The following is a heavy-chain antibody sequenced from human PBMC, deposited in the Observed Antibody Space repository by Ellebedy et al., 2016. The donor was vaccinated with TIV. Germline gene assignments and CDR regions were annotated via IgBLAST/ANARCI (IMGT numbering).Heavy chain of an antibody. Sequence: PGGSLRLSCAASGFTVSTNYMSWVRQAPGKGLEWVSVLYSGGSTYYADSVTGRVTISRDNSKNTLYLQMNSLRAEDTAVYYCARLATVTPFDYWGQGTLVTVSS. CDR3: ARLATVTPFDY. CDR2: LYSGGST. J-gene: IGHJ4*02. CDR1: GFTVSTNY. D-gene: IGHD4-17*01. V-gene: IGHV3-53*01.